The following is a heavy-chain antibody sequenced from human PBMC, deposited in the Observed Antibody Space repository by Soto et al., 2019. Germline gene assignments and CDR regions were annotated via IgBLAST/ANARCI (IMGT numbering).Heavy chain of an antibody. Sequence: QVQLVQSGAEVKKPGSSVKVSCKASGGTFSSYTISWGRQAPGQGLEWMVRIIPILGIANYAQKFQGRVMIGADESASAAYMEVSRLRSEDTAVYYCASNGGSYYRGDYGMDGWGQGTAVTVSS. V-gene: IGHV1-69*02. CDR2: IIPILGIA. J-gene: IGHJ6*02. CDR1: GGTFSSYT. CDR3: ASNGGSYYRGDYGMDG. D-gene: IGHD1-26*01.